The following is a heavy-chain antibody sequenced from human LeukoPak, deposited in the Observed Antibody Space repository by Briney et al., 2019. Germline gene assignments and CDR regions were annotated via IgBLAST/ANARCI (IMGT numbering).Heavy chain of an antibody. D-gene: IGHD3-3*01. CDR1: GFTFSSYW. J-gene: IGHJ4*02. V-gene: IGHV3-7*01. CDR3: ARDIHRYYGDY. Sequence: GGSLRLSCAASGFTFSSYWMSWVRQAPGKGLEWVANIKQDGREKYYVDSVKGRFSISRDNARNSVYLQMNSLRAEDTAVYYCARDIHRYYGDYWGQGALVIVSS. CDR2: IKQDGREK.